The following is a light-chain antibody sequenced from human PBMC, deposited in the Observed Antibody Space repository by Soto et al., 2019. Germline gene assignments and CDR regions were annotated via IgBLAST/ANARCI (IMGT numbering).Light chain of an antibody. J-gene: IGKJ3*01. Sequence: EIVLTQSPGTLSLSPGEGATLSCRASQSVSSNFLAWYQQKPGQAPRLLICAASSRATGISDRFSGSGSETDFTFTIRRLEPEDFAVYYCQQYGSSPFTFGPGTKVDLK. CDR1: QSVSSNF. CDR2: AAS. CDR3: QQYGSSPFT. V-gene: IGKV3-20*01.